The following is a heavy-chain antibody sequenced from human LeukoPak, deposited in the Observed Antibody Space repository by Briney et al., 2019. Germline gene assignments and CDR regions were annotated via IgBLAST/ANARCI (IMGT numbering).Heavy chain of an antibody. CDR3: ASSTVRGVIDY. V-gene: IGHV4-59*01. Sequence: SETLSLTCTVSGGSIRSYWSWIRQPPGKGLEWIGYIYYSGSTNYNPSLKSRVTISVDTSKNQFSLKLSSVTAADTAVYYCASSTVRGVIDYWGQGTLVTVSS. CDR2: IYYSGST. D-gene: IGHD3-10*01. CDR1: GGSIRSY. J-gene: IGHJ4*02.